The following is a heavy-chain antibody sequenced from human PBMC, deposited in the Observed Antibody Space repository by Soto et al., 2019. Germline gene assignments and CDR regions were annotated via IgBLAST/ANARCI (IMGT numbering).Heavy chain of an antibody. Sequence: SETLSLTCTVSGGSISSSSYYWGWIRQPPGKGLEWIGSIYYSGSTYYNPSLKSRVTISVDTSKNQFSLKLSSVTAADTAVYYCARRDSVDQKSWFDPWGQGTLVTVSS. CDR2: IYYSGST. V-gene: IGHV4-39*01. CDR1: GGSISSSSYY. J-gene: IGHJ5*02. CDR3: ARRDSVDQKSWFDP. D-gene: IGHD3-16*01.